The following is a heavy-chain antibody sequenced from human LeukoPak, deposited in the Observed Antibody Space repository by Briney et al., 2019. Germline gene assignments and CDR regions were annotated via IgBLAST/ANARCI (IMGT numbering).Heavy chain of an antibody. CDR3: ARSVPDYTRFDY. V-gene: IGHV3-23*01. Sequence: GESLRLSCVASGFTFSDYAMNWVRQAPGKGLEWVSTFKTNSGQVYHAESVRGRFTISRDNSKNTVYLQMSSLRAEDTALYYCARSVPDYTRFDYWGQGALVTVSP. CDR1: GFTFSDYA. D-gene: IGHD4-11*01. CDR2: FKTNSGQV. J-gene: IGHJ4*02.